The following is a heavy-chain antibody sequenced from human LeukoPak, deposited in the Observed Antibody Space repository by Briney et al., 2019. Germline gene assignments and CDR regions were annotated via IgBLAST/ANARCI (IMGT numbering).Heavy chain of an antibody. D-gene: IGHD2-15*01. CDR3: ARDQNIVVVVAADTYNWFDP. CDR1: GFTFSFYW. CDR2: IKQDGREK. V-gene: IGHV3-7*04. J-gene: IGHJ5*02. Sequence: GGSLRLSCVASGFTFSFYWMGWVRQAPGKGLEWVANIKQDGREKYYVDSARGRFTISRDNAKNSLYLQMNSLRAEDTAVYYCARDQNIVVVVAADTYNWFDPWGQGTLVTVSS.